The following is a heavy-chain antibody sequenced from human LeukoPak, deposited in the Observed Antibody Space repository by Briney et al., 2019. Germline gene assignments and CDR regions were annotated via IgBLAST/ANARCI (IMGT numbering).Heavy chain of an antibody. CDR3: ARGPLVGYGMDV. Sequence: SETLSLTCTGSGASISSYYWSWIRQPPGKGLEWIGYIHYSGGTNYNPSLKSRVTISVDTSKNQFSLKLSSVTAADTAVYYCARGPLVGYGMDVWGQGTTVTVSS. D-gene: IGHD1-26*01. CDR2: IHYSGGT. V-gene: IGHV4-59*08. J-gene: IGHJ6*02. CDR1: GASISSYY.